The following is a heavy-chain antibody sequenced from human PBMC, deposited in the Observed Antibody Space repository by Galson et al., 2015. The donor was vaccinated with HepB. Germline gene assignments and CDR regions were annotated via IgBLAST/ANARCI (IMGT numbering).Heavy chain of an antibody. V-gene: IGHV3-74*01. CDR1: GFTFSSYC. J-gene: IGHJ3*02. Sequence: SLRLSCAASGFTFSSYCMHWVRQAPGKGLVWVSRINSDGSSTSYADSVKGRFTISRDNAKNTLYLQMNSLRAEDTAVYYCARDYCSGGSCYPGAFDIWGQGTMVTVSS. D-gene: IGHD2-15*01. CDR3: ARDYCSGGSCYPGAFDI. CDR2: INSDGSST.